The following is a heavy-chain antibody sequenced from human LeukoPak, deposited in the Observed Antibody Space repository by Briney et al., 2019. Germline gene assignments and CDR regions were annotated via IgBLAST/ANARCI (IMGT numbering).Heavy chain of an antibody. V-gene: IGHV3-33*01. CDR2: IWYDGSNK. J-gene: IGHJ4*02. CDR3: ARDRVVAATPVRGVTERHFDY. CDR1: GFTFSSYG. D-gene: IGHD2-15*01. Sequence: PGGSLRLSCAASGFTFSSYGMHWVRQAPGKGLEWVAVIWYDGSNKYYADSVKGRFTISRDNSKNTLYLQMNSLRAEDTAVYYCARDRVVAATPVRGVTERHFDYWGQGTLVTVSS.